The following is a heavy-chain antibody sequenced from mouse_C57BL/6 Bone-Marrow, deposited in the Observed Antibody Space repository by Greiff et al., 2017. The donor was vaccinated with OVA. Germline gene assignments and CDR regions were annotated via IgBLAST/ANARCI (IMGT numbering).Heavy chain of an antibody. CDR3: ERYDYDGVDY. D-gene: IGHD2-4*01. CDR2: IDPSDSYT. CDR1: GYTFTSYW. Sequence: VQLQQPGAELVMPGASVKLSCKASGYTFTSYWMHWVKQRPGQGLEWIGEIDPSDSYTNYNQKFKGKSTLTVDKSSSTAYMQLSSLTSEDSAVYYCERYDYDGVDYWGQGTSVTVSS. V-gene: IGHV1-69*01. J-gene: IGHJ4*01.